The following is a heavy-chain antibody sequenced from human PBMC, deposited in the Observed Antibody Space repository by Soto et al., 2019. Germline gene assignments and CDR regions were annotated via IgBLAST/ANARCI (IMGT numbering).Heavy chain of an antibody. V-gene: IGHV4-4*02. CDR3: ARYCSGGSCYLGNWFYP. CDR2: IYHSGSA. CDR1: GGSISSSNW. J-gene: IGHJ5*02. Sequence: QLQLQESGPGLVKPSGTLSLTCSVSGGSISSSNWWNWVRQLPGKGLERIGEIYHSGSANYNPSLKGRVTLSVDKSKLQFSLKLSSVTAAVMAVYYCARYCSGGSCYLGNWFYPWGQGTLVTVSS. D-gene: IGHD2-15*01.